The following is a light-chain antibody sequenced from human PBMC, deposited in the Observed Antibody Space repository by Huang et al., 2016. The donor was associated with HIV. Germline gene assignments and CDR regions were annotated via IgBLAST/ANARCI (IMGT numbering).Light chain of an antibody. CDR1: HDINPY. CDR2: DAS. J-gene: IGKJ3*01. V-gene: IGKV1-9*01. Sequence: QLTQSPSSLSASIGDRVTIACRASHDINPYLAWYQQKPGRAPKLLIYDASTLQTGVPSRFRGFGSGTAFSLTITSLQPDDFAVYYCQQLSAYPLSFGPGTTVD. CDR3: QQLSAYPLS.